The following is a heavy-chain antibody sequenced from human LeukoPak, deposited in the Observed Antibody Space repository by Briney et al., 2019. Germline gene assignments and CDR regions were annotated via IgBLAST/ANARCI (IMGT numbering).Heavy chain of an antibody. CDR3: ARDRQWLVGPYYYGMDV. CDR1: GYTFTSYG. CDR2: ISAYNGNT. Sequence: GASVKVSCKASGYTFTSYGINWVRQAPGQGLEWMGWISAYNGNTNYAQKLQGRVTMTTDTSTSTAYMELRSLRSDDTAVYYCARDRQWLVGPYYYGMDVWGQGTTVTVSS. D-gene: IGHD6-19*01. J-gene: IGHJ6*02. V-gene: IGHV1-18*01.